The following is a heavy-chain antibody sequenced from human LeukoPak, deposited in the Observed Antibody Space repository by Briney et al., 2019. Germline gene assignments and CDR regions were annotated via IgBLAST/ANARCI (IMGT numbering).Heavy chain of an antibody. Sequence: GGSLRLSCAASEFTFSSYSMNWVRQAPGKGLEWVSYITNSGNSKSYADSVKGRFTISRDNTKNSLYLQMNGLRAEDTAVYYCARGKRWLQSTNWFDPWGQGTLVTVSS. CDR3: ARGKRWLQSTNWFDP. CDR1: EFTFSSYS. CDR2: ITNSGNSK. J-gene: IGHJ5*02. D-gene: IGHD5-24*01. V-gene: IGHV3-48*01.